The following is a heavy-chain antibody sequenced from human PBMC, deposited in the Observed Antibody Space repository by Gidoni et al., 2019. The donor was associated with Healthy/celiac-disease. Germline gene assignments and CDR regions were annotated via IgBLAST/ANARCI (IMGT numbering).Heavy chain of an antibody. CDR3: ARDRDSSGYDY. D-gene: IGHD3-22*01. J-gene: IGHJ4*02. CDR2: INPNSGGT. CDR1: GYTFTGSY. V-gene: IGHV1-2*02. Sequence: QVQLVQYGAEVTKTGASVQVSCKASGYTFTGSYMHWVRQAPGQGLEWMGWINPNSGGTNYAQKFQGRVTMTRDTSISTAYMELSRLRSDDTAVYYCARDRDSSGYDYWGQGTLFTVSS.